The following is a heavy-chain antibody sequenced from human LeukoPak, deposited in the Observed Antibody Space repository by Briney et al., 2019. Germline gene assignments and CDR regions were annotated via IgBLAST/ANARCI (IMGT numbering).Heavy chain of an antibody. D-gene: IGHD5-12*01. J-gene: IGHJ3*02. Sequence: GGSMRLSCAASGFTFSSYAMSWVRQAPGKGLEWVSAISGSGGSTYYADSVKGRFTISRDNSKNTLYLQMNSLRAEDTAVYYCAKGVASPDAFDIWGQGTMVTVSS. CDR1: GFTFSSYA. CDR2: ISGSGGST. CDR3: AKGVASPDAFDI. V-gene: IGHV3-23*01.